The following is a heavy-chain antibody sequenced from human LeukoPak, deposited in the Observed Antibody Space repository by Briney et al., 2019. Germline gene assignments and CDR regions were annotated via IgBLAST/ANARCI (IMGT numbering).Heavy chain of an antibody. J-gene: IGHJ4*02. CDR3: AVPQWELLN. CDR2: ISAGGGNT. CDR1: GLTFRSYT. Sequence: PGGSLRLSCAASGLTFRSYTMSWVRQAPGKGLEWVSAISAGGGNTYYADSVKGRCTISRDNSKNTPQPELSSLRAEDTAVYSCAVPQWELLNWGQGTLVTVSS. D-gene: IGHD1-26*01. V-gene: IGHV3-23*01.